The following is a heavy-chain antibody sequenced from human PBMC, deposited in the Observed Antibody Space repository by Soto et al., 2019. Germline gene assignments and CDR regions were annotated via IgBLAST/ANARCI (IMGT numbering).Heavy chain of an antibody. CDR2: MNPKSGGA. V-gene: IGHV1-2*02. CDR1: GYTFTDYY. Sequence: ASVKVSCKTSGYTFTDYYTHWVRQAPGQGLEWMGWMNPKSGGAYFAQKFQGRVTLTRDTSIGTAYIEVNSLTSDDTAVYFCTTENIESSDGLYDDFDIWRQETTVTASS. J-gene: IGHJ3*02. D-gene: IGHD6-25*01. CDR3: TTENIESSDGLYDDFDI.